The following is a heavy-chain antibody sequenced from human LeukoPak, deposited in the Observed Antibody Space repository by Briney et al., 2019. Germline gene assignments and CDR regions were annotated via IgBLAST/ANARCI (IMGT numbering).Heavy chain of an antibody. CDR1: GFTVSSNS. V-gene: IGHV3-53*01. CDR3: ASHPLDDSSGYYYYFDY. CDR2: IYSDNT. Sequence: GGSLRLSCTVSGFTVSSNSMSWVRQAPGKGLEWVSFIYSDNTHYSDSVKGRFTISRDNSKNTLYLQMNSPRAEDTAVYYCASHPLDDSSGYYYYFDYWGQGTLVTVSS. D-gene: IGHD3-22*01. J-gene: IGHJ4*02.